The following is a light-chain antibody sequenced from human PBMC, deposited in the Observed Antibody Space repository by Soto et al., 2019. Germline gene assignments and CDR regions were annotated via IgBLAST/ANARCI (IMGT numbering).Light chain of an antibody. V-gene: IGKV1-39*01. Sequence: DIKMTQSPFSLSASVGDRVTITCRASQSINSKLNWYQQKPGEVPKLLIYAATSLQSGVPPRFSGSGSGTDFTLTISSLQPEDFATYYCQQSYKSPPTFGQGTKVDIK. J-gene: IGKJ1*01. CDR3: QQSYKSPPT. CDR2: AAT. CDR1: QSINSK.